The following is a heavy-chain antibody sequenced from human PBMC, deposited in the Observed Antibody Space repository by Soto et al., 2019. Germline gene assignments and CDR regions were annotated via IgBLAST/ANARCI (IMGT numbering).Heavy chain of an antibody. CDR3: ARLWFGESPWYFDL. V-gene: IGHV3-23*01. CDR2: ISGNGDST. J-gene: IGHJ2*01. D-gene: IGHD3-10*01. Sequence: EVQLLESGGGLVQPGGSLRLSCAASGFTFSSYAMSWVRQAPGKGLEWVSVISGNGDSTYYADSVKGRFTISRDNSTNTLYLQMNSLRAEDTAVYYCARLWFGESPWYFDLWGRGTLVTVSS. CDR1: GFTFSSYA.